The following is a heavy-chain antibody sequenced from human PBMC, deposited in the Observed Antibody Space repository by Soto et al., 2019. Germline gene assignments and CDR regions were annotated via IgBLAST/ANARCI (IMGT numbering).Heavy chain of an antibody. Sequence: SENLSLTCTGYGGSISGYYWDWIRQPPGKGLEWIGYIYYSGGTSYNPSLKSRVTISVDTSKNQFSLEVSSVTAADTALYYCSRHTRDYGKYYLDSRGQGALVTGS. CDR2: IYYSGGT. CDR3: SRHTRDYGKYYLDS. CDR1: GGSISGYY. D-gene: IGHD4-17*01. J-gene: IGHJ4*02. V-gene: IGHV4-59*08.